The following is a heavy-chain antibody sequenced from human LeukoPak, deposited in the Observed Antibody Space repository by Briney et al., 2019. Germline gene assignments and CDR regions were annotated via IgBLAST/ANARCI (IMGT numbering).Heavy chain of an antibody. CDR1: GFTVSSYA. Sequence: PGGSLRLSCAASGFTVSSYAMSWVRQAPGKGLEWVSAISGSGGSTYYADSVKRRFTISRDNSKNTLYLQMNSLRAEDTAVYYCAKDQTILGAFDIWGQGTMVTVSS. CDR2: ISGSGGST. V-gene: IGHV3-23*01. CDR3: AKDQTILGAFDI. J-gene: IGHJ3*02. D-gene: IGHD3-3*01.